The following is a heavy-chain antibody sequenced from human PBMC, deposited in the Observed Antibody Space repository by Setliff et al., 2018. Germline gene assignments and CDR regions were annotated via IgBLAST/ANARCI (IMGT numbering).Heavy chain of an antibody. CDR3: ARGRGSYYYYMDV. D-gene: IGHD1-26*01. CDR1: GYRLIEVS. CDR2: FDPEDEET. V-gene: IGHV1-24*01. J-gene: IGHJ6*03. Sequence: ASVKVSCKVSGYRLIEVSMHWVRQAPGKGLEWMGGFDPEDEETIYAQKLQGRVTMTTDTSTSTAYMELRSLRSDDTAVYYCARGRGSYYYYMDVWGKGTTVTVSS.